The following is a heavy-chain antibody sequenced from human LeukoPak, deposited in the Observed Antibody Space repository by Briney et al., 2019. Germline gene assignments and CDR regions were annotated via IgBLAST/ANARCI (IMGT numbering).Heavy chain of an antibody. V-gene: IGHV4-31*03. CDR1: GGSISSGGYY. CDR3: ARGNWNDGDYYYYYYMDV. CDR2: IYYSGST. Sequence: SETLSLTCTVSGGSISSGGYYWSWIRQHPGKGLEWIGYIYYSGSTYYNPSLKSRVTMSVDTSKNQFSLKLSSVTAADTAVYYCARGNWNDGDYYYYYYMDVWGKGTTVTVSS. D-gene: IGHD1-1*01. J-gene: IGHJ6*03.